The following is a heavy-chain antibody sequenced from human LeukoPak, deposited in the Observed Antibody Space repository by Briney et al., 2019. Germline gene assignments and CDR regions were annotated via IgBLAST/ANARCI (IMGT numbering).Heavy chain of an antibody. CDR2: INHSGST. D-gene: IGHD6-13*01. V-gene: IGHV4-34*01. Sequence: SETLSLTCAVYGGSFSGYYWSWIRQPPGKGLEWIGEINHSGSTNYNPSLKSRVTISVDTSKNQFSLKLSSVTAADTAVYYCARLIEAAGTEVDYGGQGTLVTVSS. J-gene: IGHJ4*02. CDR3: ARLIEAAGTEVDY. CDR1: GGSFSGYY.